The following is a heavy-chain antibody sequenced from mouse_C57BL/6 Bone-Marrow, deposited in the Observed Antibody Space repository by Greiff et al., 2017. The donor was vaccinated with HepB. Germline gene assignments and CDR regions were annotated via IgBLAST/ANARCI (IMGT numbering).Heavy chain of an antibody. CDR3: ARLRAYVAY. CDR2: INPSSGYT. J-gene: IGHJ3*01. D-gene: IGHD1-1*01. Sequence: QVQLQQSGAELARPGASVKMSCKASGYTFTSYTMHWVKQRPGQGLEWIGYINPSSGYTKYNQKFKDKATLTADKSSSTAYMQLSSLTSEDSAIYYCARLRAYVAYWGQGTLVTVSA. V-gene: IGHV1-4*01. CDR1: GYTFTSYT.